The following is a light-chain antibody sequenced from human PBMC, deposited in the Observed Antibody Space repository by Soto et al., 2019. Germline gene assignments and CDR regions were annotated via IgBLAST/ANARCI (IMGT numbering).Light chain of an antibody. CDR2: KAS. Sequence: DIQMTQSPSTLSGSVGDRVTITCRASQTISSWLAWYQQEPGKAPKLLIYKASTLKSGVPSRFSGSGSGTEFTLTISSLQPDDFATYYCQHCNSYSEAFGQGTKVDIK. CDR3: QHCNSYSEA. V-gene: IGKV1-5*03. J-gene: IGKJ1*01. CDR1: QTISSW.